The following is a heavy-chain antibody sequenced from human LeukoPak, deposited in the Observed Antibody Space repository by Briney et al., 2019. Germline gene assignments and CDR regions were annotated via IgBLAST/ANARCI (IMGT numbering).Heavy chain of an antibody. CDR2: INGGGGTT. Sequence: PGGSLRLSCAASGFTFSSYVMSWVRQAPGKGLEWVSTINGGGGTTKYADSVRGRFTISRDNSKNTLYLHMNSLRGEDTAVYYCAKERASSSWKGMDVWGQGTTVTVSS. D-gene: IGHD6-13*01. V-gene: IGHV3-23*01. CDR3: AKERASSSWKGMDV. CDR1: GFTFSSYV. J-gene: IGHJ6*02.